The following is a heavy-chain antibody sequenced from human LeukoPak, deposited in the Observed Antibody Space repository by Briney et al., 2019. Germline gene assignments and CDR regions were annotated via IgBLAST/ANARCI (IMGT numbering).Heavy chain of an antibody. CDR3: AKDFNKGQWVSDY. V-gene: IGHV3-30*18. Sequence: GRSLRLSCAASGFTFSTYGMHWVRQAPGKGLEGVAVISYDGSNKYYGDSVKGRFTISRDNSKNTLYLQMNSLRAEDTAVYYCAKDFNKGQWVSDYWGQGTLVTVSS. J-gene: IGHJ4*02. D-gene: IGHD6-19*01. CDR2: ISYDGSNK. CDR1: GFTFSTYG.